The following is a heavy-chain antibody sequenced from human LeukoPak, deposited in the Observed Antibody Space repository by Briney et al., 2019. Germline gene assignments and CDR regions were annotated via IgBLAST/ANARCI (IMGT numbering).Heavy chain of an antibody. D-gene: IGHD3-22*01. J-gene: IGHJ4*02. V-gene: IGHV3-23*01. Sequence: GGSLRLSCAASGFTFSSYAMSGVRQAPGKGLEWVSTIRNSDGKTYYADSVKGRFTISRDTSKNTLYLQMNSLRAEDTAVYYCAKLGYYYDRSGYSPYYFDYWGQGTLVTVSS. CDR2: IRNSDGKT. CDR3: AKLGYYYDRSGYSPYYFDY. CDR1: GFTFSSYA.